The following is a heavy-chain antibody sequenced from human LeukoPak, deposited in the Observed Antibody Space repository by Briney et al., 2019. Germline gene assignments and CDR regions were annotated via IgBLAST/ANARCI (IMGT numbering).Heavy chain of an antibody. CDR1: GFTFTSSA. D-gene: IGHD3-10*01. J-gene: IGHJ2*01. CDR3: AADRYYYGSGSYYRWYFDL. CDR2: IVVGSGNT. V-gene: IGHV1-58*01. Sequence: ASVKVSCKASGFTFTSSAVQWVRQARGQRLEWIGWIVVGSGNTNYAQKFQERVTITRDKSTSTAYMELSSLRSEDTAVYYCAADRYYYGSGSYYRWYFDLWGRGTLVTDSS.